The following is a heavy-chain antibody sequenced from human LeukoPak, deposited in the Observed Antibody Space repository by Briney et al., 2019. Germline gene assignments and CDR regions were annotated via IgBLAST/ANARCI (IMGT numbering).Heavy chain of an antibody. J-gene: IGHJ6*03. CDR2: IIDSGDIT. CDR1: GFTFSSYD. CDR3: AKLGGQEVYNYYVGV. D-gene: IGHD3-16*01. Sequence: PWGSLRLSCAASGFTFSSYDMNWVRQAPGKGLEWVSGIIDSGDITYYANSVKGRFTISRDNSKNTLYLQMNSLRAEDTAVYYCAKLGGQEVYNYYVGVWGKGTTVAVSS. V-gene: IGHV3-23*01.